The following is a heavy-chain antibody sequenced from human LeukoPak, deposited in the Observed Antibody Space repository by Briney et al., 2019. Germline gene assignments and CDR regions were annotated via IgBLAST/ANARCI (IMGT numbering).Heavy chain of an antibody. CDR3: ARETNYYYGSGSYYHELDY. Sequence: ASVKVSCKVSGYTLTELSMHWVRQAPGKGLEWMGGFDPEDGETIYAQKFQGRVTMTEDTSTDTAYMELSSVTAADTAVYYCARETNYYYGSGSYYHELDYWGQGTLVTVSS. CDR1: GYTLTELS. CDR2: FDPEDGET. D-gene: IGHD3-10*01. J-gene: IGHJ4*02. V-gene: IGHV1-24*01.